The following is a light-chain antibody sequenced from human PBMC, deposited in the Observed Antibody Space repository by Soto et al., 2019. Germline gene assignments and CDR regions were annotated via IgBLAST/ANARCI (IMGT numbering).Light chain of an antibody. J-gene: IGLJ3*02. CDR1: SSNIGSSY. Sequence: QSVLTQPPSASGTPGQRVTISCSGSSSNIGSSYVYWYQQLPGTAPKLLMYRNNQRPSGVPDRFSGSKSGTSASLAIRGLRSEDEADYYWATWDHGLSGRVFGGGTQLTVL. CDR2: RNN. CDR3: ATWDHGLSGRV. V-gene: IGLV1-47*01.